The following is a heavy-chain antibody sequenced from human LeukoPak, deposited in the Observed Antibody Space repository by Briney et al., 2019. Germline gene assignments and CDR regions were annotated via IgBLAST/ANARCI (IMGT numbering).Heavy chain of an antibody. J-gene: IGHJ3*02. CDR3: ARAKVLGDAFDI. V-gene: IGHV3-30*01. D-gene: IGHD7-27*01. CDR2: ISYDGSNK. Sequence: AISYDGSNKYYADSVKGRFTFSRDNSKNTLYLQMNSLRAEDTAVYYCARAKVLGDAFDIWGQGTMVTVSS.